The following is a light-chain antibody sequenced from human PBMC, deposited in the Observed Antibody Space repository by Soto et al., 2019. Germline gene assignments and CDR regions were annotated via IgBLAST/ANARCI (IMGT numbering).Light chain of an antibody. V-gene: IGKV2-28*01. CDR1: QSLLHRNGYNY. CDR3: MQSLQTPFT. Sequence: DIVMTQSPLSLAVTPGEPASISCGSSQSLLHRNGYNYLDWYLQRPGQSPQLLIYVGSSRASGVPDRFSASGSGTYFTLSISRVEAEDVGVYYCMQSLQTPFTFGPGTKVDFK. CDR2: VGS. J-gene: IGKJ3*01.